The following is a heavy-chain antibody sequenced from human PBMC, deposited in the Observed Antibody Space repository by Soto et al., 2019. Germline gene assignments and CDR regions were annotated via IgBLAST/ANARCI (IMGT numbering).Heavy chain of an antibody. J-gene: IGHJ6*03. CDR1: GGSISPYY. CDR3: ARKGAAASYAHYYMDV. CDR2: VYYSGNT. V-gene: IGHV4-59*01. Sequence: SETLSLSCTVSGGSISPYYWSWIRQPPGKGLEWIGYVYYSGNTNYNPSLESRVTISVDTSRNQFSLNLTSATAADTAVYYCARKGAAASYAHYYMDVWGRGTTVTVSS. D-gene: IGHD6-13*01.